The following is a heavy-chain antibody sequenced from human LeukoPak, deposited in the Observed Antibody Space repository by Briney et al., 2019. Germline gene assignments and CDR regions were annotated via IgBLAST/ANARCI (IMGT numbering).Heavy chain of an antibody. CDR3: ARLGGDYEVDY. J-gene: IGHJ4*02. V-gene: IGHV4-38-2*02. CDR2: IYHSGST. Sequence: SETLSLTCTVSGYSISSGYYWGWIRQPPGKGLEWIGSIYHSGSTYYNPSLKSRVTISVDTSKNQFSLKLSSVTAADTAVYYCARLGGDYEVDYWGQGTLVTVSS. CDR1: GYSISSGYY. D-gene: IGHD3-22*01.